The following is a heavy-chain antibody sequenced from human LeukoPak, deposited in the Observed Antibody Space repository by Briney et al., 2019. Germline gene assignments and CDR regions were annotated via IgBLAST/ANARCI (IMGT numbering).Heavy chain of an antibody. CDR2: ISGSGGST. Sequence: PGGSLRLSCAASGFTFSSYAMSWVRQAPGKGLEWVSAISGSGGSTYYADSVKGRFTISRDNSKNTLYLQMNSLRAEDTAVYYCAKSGPDSSGYLTESFYYYWGQGTLVTVSS. V-gene: IGHV3-23*01. CDR3: AKSGPDSSGYLTESFYYY. D-gene: IGHD3-22*01. J-gene: IGHJ4*02. CDR1: GFTFSSYA.